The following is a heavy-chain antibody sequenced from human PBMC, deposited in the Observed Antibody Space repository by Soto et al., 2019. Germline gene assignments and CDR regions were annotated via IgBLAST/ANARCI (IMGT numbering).Heavy chain of an antibody. CDR1: GGSISSSSYY. D-gene: IGHD3-22*01. V-gene: IGHV4-39*01. CDR3: ARLGTYYYDSSGSFRETYYFDY. J-gene: IGHJ4*02. CDR2: IYYSGST. Sequence: SETLSLTCTVSGGSISSSSYYWGWIRQPPGKGLEWIGSIYYSGSTYYNPSLKSRVTISVDTSKNQFSLKLSSVTAADTAVYYCARLGTYYYDSSGSFRETYYFDYWGQGTLVTVSS.